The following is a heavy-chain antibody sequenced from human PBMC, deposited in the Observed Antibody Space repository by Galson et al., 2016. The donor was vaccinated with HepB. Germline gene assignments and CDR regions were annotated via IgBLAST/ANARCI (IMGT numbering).Heavy chain of an antibody. CDR2: ISWDGYNT. Sequence: SLRLSCAASGFTFDDYIMHWVRQAPGKGLEWVSLISWDGYNTYYADSVKGRFAISRDNSKNSLYLQMNSLRTEDTAFYYCAKDVVAADWGSHSGFDYWGQGTLVTVSS. CDR3: AKDVVAADWGSHSGFDY. V-gene: IGHV3-43*01. J-gene: IGHJ4*02. CDR1: GFTFDDYI. D-gene: IGHD7-27*01.